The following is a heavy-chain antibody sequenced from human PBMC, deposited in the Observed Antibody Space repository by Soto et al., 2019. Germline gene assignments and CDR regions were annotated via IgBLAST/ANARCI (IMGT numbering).Heavy chain of an antibody. Sequence: QVQLAQSGAEERKPGASVKVSCEATGYTFTAYAMHWVRQAPGQRLEWMGWINPANGNTKYSQKFQGRLTITSDTSANTVDKELNSLASEDTAMYYCTRSAISPYGGLIGPFDYWGQGNLVTVSS. CDR3: TRSAISPYGGLIGPFDY. CDR2: INPANGNT. CDR1: GYTFTAYA. V-gene: IGHV1-3*05. J-gene: IGHJ4*02. D-gene: IGHD3-16*02.